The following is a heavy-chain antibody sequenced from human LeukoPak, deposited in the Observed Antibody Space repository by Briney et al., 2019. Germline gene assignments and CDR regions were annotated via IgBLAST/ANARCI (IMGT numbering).Heavy chain of an antibody. CDR3: AREFGLTSTWLFDY. V-gene: IGHV3-21*01. CDR2: ISSSSSYI. J-gene: IGHJ4*02. CDR1: GFTFSSYS. D-gene: IGHD6-13*01. Sequence: GGSLRLSCAASGFTFSSYSMNWVRQAPGKGLEWVSSISSSSSYIYYADSVKGRFTISRDNAKNSLYLQMNSLRAEDTAVYYCAREFGLTSTWLFDYWGQGTLVTVSS.